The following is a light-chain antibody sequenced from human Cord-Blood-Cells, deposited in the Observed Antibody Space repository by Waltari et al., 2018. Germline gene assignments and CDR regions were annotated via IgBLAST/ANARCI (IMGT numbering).Light chain of an antibody. J-gene: IGLJ1*01. V-gene: IGLV2-14*01. Sequence: QSALTQPASVSGSPGQSITISCPGTSSDVGGYNYVSWYQQHPGKAPKLMIYDVSHRPSGVSNRFSGSKSGNTASLTVSGLQAEDEADYYCSSYTSSSTLPFGTGTKVTVL. CDR2: DVS. CDR3: SSYTSSSTLP. CDR1: SSDVGGYNY.